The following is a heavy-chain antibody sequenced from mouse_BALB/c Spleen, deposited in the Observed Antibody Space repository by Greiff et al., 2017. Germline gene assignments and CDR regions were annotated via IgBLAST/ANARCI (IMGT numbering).Heavy chain of an antibody. J-gene: IGHJ2*01. D-gene: IGHD1-1*01. CDR3: ARVVGAFDY. CDR2: ISSGGST. Sequence: EVNVVESGGGLVKPGGSLKLSCAASGFTFSSYAMSWVRQTPEKRLEWVASISSGGSTYYPDSVKGRFTISRDNARNILYLQMSSLRSEDTAMYYCARVVGAFDYWGQGTTLTVSS. CDR1: GFTFSSYA. V-gene: IGHV5-6-5*01.